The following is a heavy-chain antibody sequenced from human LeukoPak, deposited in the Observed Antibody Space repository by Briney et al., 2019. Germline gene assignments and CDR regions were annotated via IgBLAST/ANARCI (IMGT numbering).Heavy chain of an antibody. Sequence: ASVKVSCKASGYTFTGYYMHWVRQAPGQGLEWMGWINPNSGGTNYAQKFQGRVTMTRDTSISTAYMELSRLRSDDTAVYYCASGKDLGYCSSTSCYRAFDIWGQGTMVTVSS. D-gene: IGHD2-2*01. CDR3: ASGKDLGYCSSTSCYRAFDI. V-gene: IGHV1-2*02. J-gene: IGHJ3*02. CDR1: GYTFTGYY. CDR2: INPNSGGT.